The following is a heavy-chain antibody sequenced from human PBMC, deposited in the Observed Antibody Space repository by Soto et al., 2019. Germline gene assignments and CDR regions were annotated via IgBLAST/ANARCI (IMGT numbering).Heavy chain of an antibody. Sequence: EVQLVESGGGLVKPGGSLRLSCAASGFTFSSYSMNWVRQAPGKGLEWVSSISSSSSYIYYADSVKGRFTISRDNAKNSLYLQMNSLRADDTAVYYCAREKYCSGGSCYPEDAFDIWGQGTMVTVSS. J-gene: IGHJ3*02. V-gene: IGHV3-21*01. D-gene: IGHD2-15*01. CDR3: AREKYCSGGSCYPEDAFDI. CDR2: ISSSSSYI. CDR1: GFTFSSYS.